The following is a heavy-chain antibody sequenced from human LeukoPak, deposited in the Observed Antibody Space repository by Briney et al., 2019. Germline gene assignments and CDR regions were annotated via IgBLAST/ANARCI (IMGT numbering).Heavy chain of an antibody. Sequence: SETLSLTCTVSGGSIRSSYYYWGWIRQPPGKGLEWIGEINHSGSTNYNPSLKSRVTISVDTSKNQFSLKLSSVTAADTAVYYCARGVVVPAAIPPGLADYYYGMDVWGQGTTVTVSS. D-gene: IGHD2-2*01. J-gene: IGHJ6*02. CDR3: ARGVVVPAAIPPGLADYYYGMDV. CDR2: INHSGST. CDR1: GGSIRSSYYY. V-gene: IGHV4-39*07.